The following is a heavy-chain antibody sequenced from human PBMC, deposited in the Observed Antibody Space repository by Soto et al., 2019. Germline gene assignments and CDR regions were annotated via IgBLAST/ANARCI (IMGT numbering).Heavy chain of an antibody. CDR3: AGAPYYDFWSGYFPPPYYYYGMDV. D-gene: IGHD3-3*01. Sequence: SVKVSCKASGGAFSSYAISWVRQAPGQGLEWMGGIIPIFGTANYAQKFQGRVTITADESTSTDYIELSSLRSEDTAVYYCAGAPYYDFWSGYFPPPYYYYGMDVWGQGTTVTVSS. CDR2: IIPIFGTA. CDR1: GGAFSSYA. V-gene: IGHV1-69*13. J-gene: IGHJ6*02.